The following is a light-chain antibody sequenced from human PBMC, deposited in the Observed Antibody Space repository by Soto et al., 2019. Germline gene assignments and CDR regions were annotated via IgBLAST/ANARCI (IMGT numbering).Light chain of an antibody. V-gene: IGKV3-20*01. CDR3: QLYVSSGFT. J-gene: IGKJ2*01. CDR1: QSVTSSY. Sequence: EIVLTQSPGTLSLSPGERATLSCRASQSVTSSYLAWYQQKPGQAPRLLIHGASSRATGIPDRISGSGSGTDFSLTISRLEPEDFAVDYCQLYVSSGFTFGQGTKLEI. CDR2: GAS.